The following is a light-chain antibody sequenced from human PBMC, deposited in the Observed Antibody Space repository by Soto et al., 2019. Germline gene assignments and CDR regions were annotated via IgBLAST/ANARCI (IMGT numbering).Light chain of an antibody. J-gene: IGKJ2*01. Sequence: DIVLTQSPATLSLSPGQRATLSCRASQSVSSSYLAWYQQKPGQTPRLLIYGASTRATGVPPRFSGSRSGTEFTLTISSLQSEDFAVYYCQQYYNWPPYTFGQGTKVDI. CDR3: QQYYNWPPYT. V-gene: IGKV3-15*01. CDR2: GAS. CDR1: QSVSSSY.